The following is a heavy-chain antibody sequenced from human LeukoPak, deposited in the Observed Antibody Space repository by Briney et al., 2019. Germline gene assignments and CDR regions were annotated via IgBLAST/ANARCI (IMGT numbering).Heavy chain of an antibody. CDR3: ARGTSPVLLWFGGLLGDFDY. J-gene: IGHJ4*02. D-gene: IGHD3-10*01. Sequence: ASVKVSCKASGYTFTGYYMHWVRQAPGQGLEWMGWINPNSGGTNYAQKFQGRVTMTRDTSISTAYMELSRLRSDDTAVYYCARGTSPVLLWFGGLLGDFDYWGQGTLVTVSS. V-gene: IGHV1-2*02. CDR2: INPNSGGT. CDR1: GYTFTGYY.